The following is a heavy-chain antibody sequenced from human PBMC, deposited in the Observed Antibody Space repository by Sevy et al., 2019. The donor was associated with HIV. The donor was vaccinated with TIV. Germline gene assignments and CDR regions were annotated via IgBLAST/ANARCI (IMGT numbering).Heavy chain of an antibody. CDR2: ISGSGGST. D-gene: IGHD4-17*01. V-gene: IGHV3-23*01. CDR1: GFTFSSYA. J-gene: IGHJ5*02. Sequence: GGSLRLSCAASGFTFSSYAMSWVRQAPGKGLEWVSAISGSGGSTYYADSVKGRFTISRDNSKNTLYLQMNSLRAEDTAVYYCAKDLIPYGDTTNWFDPWGQGTLVTVSS. CDR3: AKDLIPYGDTTNWFDP.